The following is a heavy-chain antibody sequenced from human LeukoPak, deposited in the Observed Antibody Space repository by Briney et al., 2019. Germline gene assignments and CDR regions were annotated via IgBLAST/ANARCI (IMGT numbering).Heavy chain of an antibody. CDR3: AREWGEASTDAFDI. Sequence: GGSLRLSCAASGFTFSDYYMSWIRQAPGKGLEWVSYISSSGSTIYYADSVKGRFTISRDNAKNSLYLQMNSLRAEDTAVYYCAREWGEASTDAFDIWGQGTMVTVSS. CDR2: ISSSGSTI. D-gene: IGHD3-16*01. V-gene: IGHV3-11*04. CDR1: GFTFSDYY. J-gene: IGHJ3*02.